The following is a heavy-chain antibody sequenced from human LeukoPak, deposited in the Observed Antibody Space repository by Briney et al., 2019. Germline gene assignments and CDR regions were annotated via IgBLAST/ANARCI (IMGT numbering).Heavy chain of an antibody. Sequence: GGSLRLTCVASGFTLSTYWMHWVRQAPGKGLVWVSRINSDGSATSYADSVMVRFTISRDSAKNTLYLQMNSLRPEDTAVYYCARGNKWSFDSWGQGALVTVSS. D-gene: IGHD2-15*01. CDR3: ARGNKWSFDS. J-gene: IGHJ4*02. V-gene: IGHV3-74*01. CDR1: GFTLSTYW. CDR2: INSDGSAT.